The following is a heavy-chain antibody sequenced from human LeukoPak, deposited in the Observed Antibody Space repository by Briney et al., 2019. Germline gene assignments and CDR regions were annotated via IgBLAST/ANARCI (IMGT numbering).Heavy chain of an antibody. J-gene: IGHJ4*02. D-gene: IGHD3-22*01. CDR1: GASVTMGSYY. CDR3: ARPFQDYDKGTFFYFFDF. CDR2: FHFSGST. V-gene: IGHV4-39*01. Sequence: SETLSLTCSVSGASVTMGSYYWAWIRQPPGKRLEWIGTFHFSGSTYYNPSLKSRVTISVDTSKNSVSLMLRSVTAADTAVYFCARPFQDYDKGTFFYFFDFWGQGILVTVSS.